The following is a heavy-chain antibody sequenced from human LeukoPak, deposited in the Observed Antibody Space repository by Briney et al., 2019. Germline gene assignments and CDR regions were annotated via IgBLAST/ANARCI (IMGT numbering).Heavy chain of an antibody. D-gene: IGHD6-13*01. CDR1: GGSFGGYY. V-gene: IGHV4-34*01. CDR2: INHSGST. Sequence: SETLSLTCAVYGGSFGGYYWSWIRQPPGKGLEWIGEINHSGSTNYNPSLKSRVTISVDTSKNQFSLKLSSVTAADTAVYYCARVAAAGLLWGQGTLVTVSS. J-gene: IGHJ4*02. CDR3: ARVAAAGLL.